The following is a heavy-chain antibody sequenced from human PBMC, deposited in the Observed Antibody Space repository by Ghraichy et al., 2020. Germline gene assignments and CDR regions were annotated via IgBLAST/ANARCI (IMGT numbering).Heavy chain of an antibody. Sequence: LSLTCAASGFTVSSNYMSWVRQAPGKGLEWVSVIYSGGSTYYADSVKGRFTISRDNSKNTLYLQMNSLRAEDTAVYYCARARGLQWLDYWGQGTLVTVSS. CDR3: ARARGLQWLDY. CDR1: GFTVSSNY. D-gene: IGHD4-11*01. V-gene: IGHV3-53*01. CDR2: IYSGGST. J-gene: IGHJ4*02.